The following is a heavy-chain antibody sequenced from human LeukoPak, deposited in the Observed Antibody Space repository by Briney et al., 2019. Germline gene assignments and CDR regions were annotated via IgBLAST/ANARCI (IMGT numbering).Heavy chain of an antibody. CDR3: AREPVGRYCTSTSCANDY. J-gene: IGHJ4*02. V-gene: IGHV1-2*04. D-gene: IGHD2-2*01. CDR2: INPYSGDT. CDR1: GYTFTDYY. Sequence: GASVKVSCKTSGYTFTDYYMHWVRQAPGQGLEWMGWINPYSGDTHYAQKFQGWVTITKDTSISTAYMELSRLTSDDTAMYYCAREPVGRYCTSTSCANDYWGQGTLVTVSS.